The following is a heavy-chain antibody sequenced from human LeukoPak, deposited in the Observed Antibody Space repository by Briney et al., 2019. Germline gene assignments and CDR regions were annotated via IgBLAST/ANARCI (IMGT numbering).Heavy chain of an antibody. CDR2: INHRGGT. CDR3: ARGRTTYDYVWGSYRPPDY. Sequence: PSETLSLTCAVYGGSFSGYYWNWIRQPPGKGLEWIGEINHRGGTNYNPSLKSRVTISVDTSKKQFSLKLSSVTAADTAVYYCARGRTTYDYVWGSYRPPDYWGQGTLVTVSS. V-gene: IGHV4-34*01. J-gene: IGHJ4*02. D-gene: IGHD3-16*02. CDR1: GGSFSGYY.